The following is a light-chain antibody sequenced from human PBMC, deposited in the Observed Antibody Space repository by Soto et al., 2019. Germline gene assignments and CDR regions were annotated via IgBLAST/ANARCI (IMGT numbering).Light chain of an antibody. Sequence: DIVMTQSPLSLPVTAGEPASVSCRSSQSLLHSNGYNYLDWYLQKPGQSPQLLIYEVSTRVSGVPDRFSGSGSGTDFTLEISRVETDDVGIYYCMQSTQLPPTFGQGTRLEIK. CDR2: EVS. V-gene: IGKV2D-29*02. CDR1: QSLLHSNGYNY. J-gene: IGKJ5*01. CDR3: MQSTQLPPT.